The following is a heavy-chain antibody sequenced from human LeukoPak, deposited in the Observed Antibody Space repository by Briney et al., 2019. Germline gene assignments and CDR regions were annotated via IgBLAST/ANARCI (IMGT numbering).Heavy chain of an antibody. CDR1: GYTFIGYY. CDR2: INHKSGGT. Sequence: ASVKVSCKTSGYTFIGYYIHWVRQAPGQGLEWMGWINHKSGGTNSAQKFQGRVTMTRDTSVYTAYMELSRLRSDDTAVYYCARRHPPNFYDAEKTTQSGLDVWGQGTTVTVSS. V-gene: IGHV1-2*02. CDR3: ARRHPPNFYDAEKTTQSGLDV. D-gene: IGHD5/OR15-5a*01. J-gene: IGHJ6*02.